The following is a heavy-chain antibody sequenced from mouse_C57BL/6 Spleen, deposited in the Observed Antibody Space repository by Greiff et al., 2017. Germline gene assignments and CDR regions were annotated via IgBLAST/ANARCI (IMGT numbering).Heavy chain of an antibody. CDR3: AREEETYYYGSSRYFDV. J-gene: IGHJ1*03. V-gene: IGHV1-39*01. CDR1: GYSFTDYN. D-gene: IGHD1-1*01. Sequence: EVKLMESGPELVKPGASVKISCKASGYSFTDYNMNWVKQSNGKSLEWIGVINPNYGTTSYNQKFKGKATLTVDQSSSTAYMQLNSLTSEDSAVYYCAREEETYYYGSSRYFDVWGTGTTVTVSS. CDR2: INPNYGTT.